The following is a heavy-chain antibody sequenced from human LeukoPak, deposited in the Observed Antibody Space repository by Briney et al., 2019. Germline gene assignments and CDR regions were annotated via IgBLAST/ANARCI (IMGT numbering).Heavy chain of an antibody. J-gene: IGHJ3*02. CDR1: GFTSDNYA. Sequence: GGSLRLSCAVSGFTSDNYAMYWVRQAPGKGLEGVSGISWNISITGYADSVKGRFIIPRDNAKNSLYLQMNSLRPEDTALYYCAKDIDPTLSYQLGDAFDMWGQGTLVTVSS. V-gene: IGHV3-9*02. CDR3: AKDIDPTLSYQLGDAFDM. CDR2: ISWNISIT. D-gene: IGHD5-24*01.